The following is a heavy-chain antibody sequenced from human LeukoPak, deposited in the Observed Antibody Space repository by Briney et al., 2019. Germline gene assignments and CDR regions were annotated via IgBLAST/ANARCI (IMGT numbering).Heavy chain of an antibody. CDR2: IYYSGSI. CDR1: GGSISSYY. Sequence: PSETLSLTCTVSGGSISSYYWSWIRQPPGKGLEWIGYIYYSGSINYNPSLKSRVTISVDTSKNQFSLKLSSVTAADTAVYYCARHVDSSGYYYDFDYWGQGTLVSVSS. CDR3: ARHVDSSGYYYDFDY. V-gene: IGHV4-59*08. J-gene: IGHJ4*02. D-gene: IGHD3-22*01.